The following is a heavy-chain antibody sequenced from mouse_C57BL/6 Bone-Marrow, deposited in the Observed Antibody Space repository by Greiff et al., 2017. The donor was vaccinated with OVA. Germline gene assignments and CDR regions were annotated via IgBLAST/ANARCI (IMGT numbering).Heavy chain of an antibody. CDR3: ARRDYYGSSLWFAY. V-gene: IGHV1-18*01. D-gene: IGHD1-1*01. CDR2: INPNNGGT. Sequence: EVKLMESGPELVKPGASVKIPCKASGYTFTDYNMDWVKQSHGKSLEWIGDINPNNGGTIYNQKFKGKATLTVDKSSSTAYMELRSLTSEDTAVYYCARRDYYGSSLWFAYWGQGTLVTVSA. CDR1: GYTFTDYN. J-gene: IGHJ3*01.